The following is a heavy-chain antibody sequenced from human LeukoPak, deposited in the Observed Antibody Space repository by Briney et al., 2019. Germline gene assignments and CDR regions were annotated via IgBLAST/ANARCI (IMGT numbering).Heavy chain of an antibody. V-gene: IGHV3-7*01. Sequence: GGSLRLSCAASGFIISTYYMTWVRQAPGKGLEWVAGIKQDGSENYYVDSVKGRFTVSRDNSKNSLYLQMNSLRAGDTAVYFCARERYCTTATCYVGVPFDYWGQGTLVTVSS. J-gene: IGHJ4*02. CDR1: GFIISTYY. D-gene: IGHD2-2*01. CDR3: ARERYCTTATCYVGVPFDY. CDR2: IKQDGSEN.